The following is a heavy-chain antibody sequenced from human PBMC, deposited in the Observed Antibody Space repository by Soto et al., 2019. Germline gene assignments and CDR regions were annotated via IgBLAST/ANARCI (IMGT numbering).Heavy chain of an antibody. CDR2: TYYNGDT. CDR3: ARGPAYIDGWRTFDF. D-gene: IGHD6-19*01. V-gene: IGHV4-30-4*02. Sequence: VLLQESGPGLLRPSETLSLTCSVSDDSFRGADYYWSWIRQPLGKGPEWIGYTYYNGDTKYNPALKSRVTTSVDTSKNQFSLRLSSVTAADTAVYFCARGPAYIDGWRTFDFWGRGILVTVSS. J-gene: IGHJ4*02. CDR1: DDSFRGADYY.